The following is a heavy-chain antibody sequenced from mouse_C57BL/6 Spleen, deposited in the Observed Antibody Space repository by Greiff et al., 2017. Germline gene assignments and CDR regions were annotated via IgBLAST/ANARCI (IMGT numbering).Heavy chain of an antibody. CDR1: GYTFTSYW. Sequence: QVQLQQPGAELVMPGASVKLSCKASGYTFTSYWMHWVKQRPGQGLEWIGEIDPSDSYTNYNHKFKGKSTLTVDKSSSTAYMQLSSLTAEDSAVYYCARGNLHAVCGFAYWGQGTLVTVSA. V-gene: IGHV1-69*01. CDR2: IDPSDSYT. J-gene: IGHJ3*01. CDR3: ARGNLHAVCGFAY. D-gene: IGHD2-1*01.